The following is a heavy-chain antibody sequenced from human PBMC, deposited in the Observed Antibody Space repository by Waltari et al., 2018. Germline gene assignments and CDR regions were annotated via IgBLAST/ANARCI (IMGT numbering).Heavy chain of an antibody. CDR1: GYSISSGYY. V-gene: IGHV4-38-2*02. J-gene: IGHJ1*01. D-gene: IGHD6-13*01. Sequence: QVQLQESGPGLVKSSETLSLTCTVSGYSISSGYYWGWIRQPPGRGLEWLASISHGGNTYYNPSLKSGVTIFMDTSKNQFSLKLSSVTAADTAVYYCARDFGSSVQYWGRGSLVTVSS. CDR2: ISHGGNT. CDR3: ARDFGSSVQY.